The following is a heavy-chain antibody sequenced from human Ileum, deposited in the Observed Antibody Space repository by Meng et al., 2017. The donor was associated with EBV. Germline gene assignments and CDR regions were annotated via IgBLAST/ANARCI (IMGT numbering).Heavy chain of an antibody. Sequence: QVHLQESGPGLVKPSQTLSLTFTVPGDTLFNGGHYWTWLRQPPGKGLEWIGYIFYTGSTYYNPSLKSRVTISLDLSKNQFSLNLTSVIAADTAVYYCARDSNGDYGWVDPWGQGTLVTVSS. J-gene: IGHJ5*02. V-gene: IGHV4-30-4*01. CDR2: IFYTGST. CDR1: GDTLFNGGHY. D-gene: IGHD4-17*01. CDR3: ARDSNGDYGWVDP.